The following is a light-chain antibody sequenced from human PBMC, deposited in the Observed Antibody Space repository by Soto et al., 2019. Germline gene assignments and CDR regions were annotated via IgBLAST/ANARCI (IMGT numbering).Light chain of an antibody. J-gene: IGLJ1*01. Sequence: QSALTQPASVSGSPGQSITISCTGTSSDVGSYNLVSWYQQHPGKAPKLMIYEGSKRPSGVSNRFSGSKSGNTASLTISGLQAEDEAEYYCCSYAGSSVFGTGTKVXVL. V-gene: IGLV2-23*01. CDR2: EGS. CDR1: SSDVGSYNL. CDR3: CSYAGSSV.